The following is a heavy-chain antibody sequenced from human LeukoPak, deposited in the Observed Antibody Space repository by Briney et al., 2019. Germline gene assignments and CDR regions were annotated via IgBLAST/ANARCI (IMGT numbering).Heavy chain of an antibody. Sequence: PGGSLRLSCAASGFTVSSNYMSWVRQAPGKGLEWVANINQDGSEKYYVDSVKGRFTISRDNAENSLYLEMNSLRAEDTAVYYCARDRALVSMVRGAMGYFYYYMDVWGKGTTVTISS. V-gene: IGHV3-7*01. CDR1: GFTVSSNY. D-gene: IGHD3-10*01. CDR3: ARDRALVSMVRGAMGYFYYYMDV. CDR2: INQDGSEK. J-gene: IGHJ6*03.